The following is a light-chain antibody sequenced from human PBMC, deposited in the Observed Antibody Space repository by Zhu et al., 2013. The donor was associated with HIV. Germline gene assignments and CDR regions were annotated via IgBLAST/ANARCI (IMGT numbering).Light chain of an antibody. Sequence: QSALTQPASVSGSPGQSITIPCTGTSSDIGTYTLISWYHQHPGRAPKLIIFEVNNRPSGVSDRFSGFRSGNAAFLTISGLQAEDEADYFCCSYAGSGTYVFGTGTKVTVL. CDR2: EVN. CDR1: SSDIGTYTL. J-gene: IGLJ1*01. V-gene: IGLV2-23*02. CDR3: CSYAGSGTYV.